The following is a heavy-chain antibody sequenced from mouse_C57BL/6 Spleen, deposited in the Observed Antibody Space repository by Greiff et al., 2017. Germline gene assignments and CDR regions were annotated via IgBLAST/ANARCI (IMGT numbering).Heavy chain of an antibody. V-gene: IGHV1-53*01. CDR3: ARGMGLRYYFDY. Sequence: LKQPGTELVKPGASVKLSCKASGYTFTSYWMHWVKQRPGQGLEWIGNINPSNGGTNYNEKFKSKATLTVDKSSSTAYMQLSSLTSEDSAVYYCARGMGLRYYFDYWGQGTTLTVSS. D-gene: IGHD2-4*01. CDR2: INPSNGGT. J-gene: IGHJ2*01. CDR1: GYTFTSYW.